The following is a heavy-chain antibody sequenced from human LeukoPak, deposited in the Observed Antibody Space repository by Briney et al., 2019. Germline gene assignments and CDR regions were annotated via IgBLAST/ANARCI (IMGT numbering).Heavy chain of an antibody. CDR3: ASAYYDFWSGYDY. J-gene: IGHJ4*02. CDR1: GYSFTSYW. D-gene: IGHD3-3*01. Sequence: GESLKISCKGSGYSFTSYWIGWVRQMPGKGLEWVGIIYPGDSDTRYSPSFQGQVTISADKSISTAYLQWSSLKASDTAMYYCASAYYDFWSGYDYWGQGTLVTVSS. CDR2: IYPGDSDT. V-gene: IGHV5-51*01.